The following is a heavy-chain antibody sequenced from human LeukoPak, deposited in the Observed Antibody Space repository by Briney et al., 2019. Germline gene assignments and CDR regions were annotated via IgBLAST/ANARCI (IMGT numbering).Heavy chain of an antibody. Sequence: ASVKVSCKASGYTFTGHFMHWVRQAPGQGLEWMGWINTNSGGTKFAQQFLGRVTMTRDTSISTAYMELSRLRSDDTAVYYCARDVSLGDLNFGYWGQGTLVTVSS. V-gene: IGHV1-2*02. J-gene: IGHJ4*02. CDR3: ARDVSLGDLNFGY. D-gene: IGHD1-26*01. CDR1: GYTFTGHF. CDR2: INTNSGGT.